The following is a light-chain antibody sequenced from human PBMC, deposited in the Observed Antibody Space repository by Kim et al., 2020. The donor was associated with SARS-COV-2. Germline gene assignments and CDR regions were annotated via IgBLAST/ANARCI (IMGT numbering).Light chain of an antibody. CDR3: QQYGSSPPQYS. J-gene: IGKJ2*03. CDR2: SAS. CDR1: QSVSSSY. Sequence: EIVLTQSPGTLSLSPGERATLSCRASQSVSSSYLAWYQQKPGQAPRLLIYSASSRATGIPDRFSGSGSGTDFTLTISRLEPEDFAVYYCQQYGSSPPQYSFGQETKLEI. V-gene: IGKV3-20*01.